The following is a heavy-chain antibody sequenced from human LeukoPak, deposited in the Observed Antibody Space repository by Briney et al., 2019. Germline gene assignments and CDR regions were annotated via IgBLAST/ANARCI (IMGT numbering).Heavy chain of an antibody. CDR2: IYHSGST. J-gene: IGHJ4*02. D-gene: IGHD1-20*01. V-gene: IGHV4-30-2*01. CDR1: GGSISSGGYY. CDR3: ARVKANWKILDY. Sequence: SQTLSLTCTVSGGSISSGGYYWSWIRQPPGKGLEWIGYIYHSGSTYYNPSLKSRVTISVDTSKNQFSLKLSSVTAADTAVYYCARVKANWKILDYWGQGTLVTVSS.